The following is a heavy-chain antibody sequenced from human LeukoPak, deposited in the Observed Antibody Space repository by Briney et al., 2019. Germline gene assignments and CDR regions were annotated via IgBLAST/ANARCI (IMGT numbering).Heavy chain of an antibody. V-gene: IGHV1-69*01. CDR2: IIPICGTA. CDR3: AREAVTIFGVVIEGWGPWFDP. J-gene: IGHJ5*02. Sequence: GSSVKVSCKASGGTFSSYAISWVRQAPGQGLEWMGGIIPICGTANYAQKFQGRVTITADESTSTAYMELSSLRSEDTAVYYCAREAVTIFGVVIEGWGPWFDPWGQGTLVTVSS. CDR1: GGTFSSYA. D-gene: IGHD3-3*01.